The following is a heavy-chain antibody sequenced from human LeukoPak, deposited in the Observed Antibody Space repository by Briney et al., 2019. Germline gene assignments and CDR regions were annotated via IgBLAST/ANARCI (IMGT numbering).Heavy chain of an antibody. CDR2: IYTSGST. CDR3: AREVYGGYSDVDY. J-gene: IGHJ4*02. Sequence: PSQTLSLTCTVSGDSISSGSYYWSWIRQPAGKGLEWIGRIYTSGSTNYNPSLKSRVTISVDTSKNQFSLKLSSVTAADTAVYYCAREVYGGYSDVDYWGQGTLVTVSP. CDR1: GDSISSGSYY. D-gene: IGHD5-12*01. V-gene: IGHV4-61*02.